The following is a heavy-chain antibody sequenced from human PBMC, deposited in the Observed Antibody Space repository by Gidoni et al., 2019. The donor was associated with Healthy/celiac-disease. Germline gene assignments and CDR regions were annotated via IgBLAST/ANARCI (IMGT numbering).Heavy chain of an antibody. V-gene: IGHV4-61*02. CDR1: GCSISSASYN. CDR2: IYTSGST. D-gene: IGHD2-21*02. Sequence: QVQLQESGPGLVKPSQTLSLTCTVSGCSISSASYNWSWIRQPAGKGLEWIGRIYTSGSTNYNPSLKSRVTISVDTSKNQFSLKLSSVTAADTAVYYCARWSYGGNSGGSYYFDYWGQGTLVTVSS. J-gene: IGHJ4*02. CDR3: ARWSYGGNSGGSYYFDY.